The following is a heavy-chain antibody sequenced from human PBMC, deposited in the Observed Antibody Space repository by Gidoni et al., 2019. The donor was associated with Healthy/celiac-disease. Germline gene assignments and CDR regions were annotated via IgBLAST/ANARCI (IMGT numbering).Heavy chain of an antibody. CDR3: AREGYSYEHYAFDI. D-gene: IGHD5-18*01. Sequence: EVQLVESGGGLVPPGGSLRRSCAASGFTSSSYEMNWVRHAPGKGLAWVSYISRSGSTIYYADSVKGRFTISRDNAKNSLYLQMNSLRAEDTAVYYCAREGYSYEHYAFDIWGQGTMVTVSS. CDR1: GFTSSSYE. V-gene: IGHV3-48*03. J-gene: IGHJ3*02. CDR2: ISRSGSTI.